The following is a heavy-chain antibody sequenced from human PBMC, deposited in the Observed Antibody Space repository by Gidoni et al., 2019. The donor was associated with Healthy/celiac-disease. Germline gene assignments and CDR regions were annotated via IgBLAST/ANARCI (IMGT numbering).Heavy chain of an antibody. V-gene: IGHV1-18*01. J-gene: IGHJ3*02. CDR2: ISAYNGNT. CDR3: ARSGIVVVTAIPDDPKSDAFDI. CDR1: GYTFTSYW. Sequence: QVQLVQSGAEVKKPGASVKVSCKASGYTFTSYWIRWVRQAPGQGLEWMGWISAYNGNTNYAQKLQGRVTMTTDTSTSTAYMELRSLRSDDTAVYYCARSGIVVVTAIPDDPKSDAFDIWGQGTMVTVSS. D-gene: IGHD2-21*02.